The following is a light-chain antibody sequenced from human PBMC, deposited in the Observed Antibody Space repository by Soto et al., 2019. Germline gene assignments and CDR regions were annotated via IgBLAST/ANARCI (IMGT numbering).Light chain of an antibody. CDR1: ISDIGAYNY. J-gene: IGLJ1*01. CDR3: FSFTTDWTHV. Sequence: QPVLTQPASVSGSPGQSITISCTGSISDIGAYNYVSWFQQYPGKAPKLIISEVSNRPSGVSNRFSGSKSGTAASLTISGLQTEDEADYFCFSFTTDWTHVFGTGTKVT. CDR2: EVS. V-gene: IGLV2-14*01.